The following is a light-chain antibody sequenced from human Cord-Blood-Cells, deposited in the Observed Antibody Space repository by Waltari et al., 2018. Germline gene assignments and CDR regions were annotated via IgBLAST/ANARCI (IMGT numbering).Light chain of an antibody. CDR2: DVS. V-gene: IGLV2-14*03. CDR3: SSYTSSSTWV. J-gene: IGLJ3*02. Sequence: QSALTQPASVSGSPGQSITISCTGTSSDVGGYNYVSWYQQHPGKAPKLMTYDVSNRPSGVSNRFSGAKSGNTASLTISGLQDEDEADYYCSSYTSSSTWVFGGGTKLTVL. CDR1: SSDVGGYNY.